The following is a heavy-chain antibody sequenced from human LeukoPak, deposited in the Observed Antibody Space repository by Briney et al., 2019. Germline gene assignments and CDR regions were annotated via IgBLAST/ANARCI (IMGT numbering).Heavy chain of an antibody. Sequence: EASVKVSCKASGYTFSNYAMNWVRQAPGQGLEWMGWINTDTGTPSYAQGVTGRVVFSLDTSVNTSYLQIDSLKVEDSAVYYCARVGGGKKDYGHPYYGMDVWGQGTTVTVSS. J-gene: IGHJ6*02. CDR3: ARVGGGKKDYGHPYYGMDV. CDR2: INTDTGTP. V-gene: IGHV7-4-1*01. D-gene: IGHD3-10*01. CDR1: GYTFSNYA.